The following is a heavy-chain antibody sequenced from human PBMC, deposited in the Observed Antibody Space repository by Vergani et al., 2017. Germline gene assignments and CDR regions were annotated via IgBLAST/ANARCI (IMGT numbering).Heavy chain of an antibody. Sequence: QLQLQESGSGLVKPSQTLSLTCAVSGGSISSGGYSWSWIRQPPGKGLEWIGYIYHSGSTYYNPSLKSRVTISVDTSKNQFSLKLSSVTAADTAVYYCAREKYSSSWNYYYYYGMDVWGQGTTVTVSS. CDR3: AREKYSSSWNYYYYYGMDV. J-gene: IGHJ6*02. D-gene: IGHD6-13*01. V-gene: IGHV4-30-2*01. CDR2: IYHSGST. CDR1: GGSISSGGYS.